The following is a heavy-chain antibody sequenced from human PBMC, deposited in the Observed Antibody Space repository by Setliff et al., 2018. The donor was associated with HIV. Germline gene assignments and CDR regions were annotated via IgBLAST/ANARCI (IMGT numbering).Heavy chain of an antibody. J-gene: IGHJ3*02. CDR2: INHSGST. CDR1: GGSFSGYY. CDR3: ARLKDIVVVPAVTDDAFDI. Sequence: EPLSLTCAVYGGSFSGYYWSWIRQPPGKGLEWIGEINHSGSTNYNPSLKSRVTISVDTSKNQFSLKLSSVTAADTAVYYCARLKDIVVVPAVTDDAFDIWGQGTMVTVSS. V-gene: IGHV4-34*01. D-gene: IGHD2-2*01.